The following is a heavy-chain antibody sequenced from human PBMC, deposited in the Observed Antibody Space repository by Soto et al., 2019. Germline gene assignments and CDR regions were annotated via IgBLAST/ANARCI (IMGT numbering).Heavy chain of an antibody. D-gene: IGHD5-18*01. V-gene: IGHV4-34*01. CDR3: ARTFMDTRGYSYGYGP. CDR1: GGSFSGYY. Sequence: PSETLSLTCAVYGGSFSGYYWSWIRQPPGKGLEWIGEINHSGSTNYNPSLKSRVTISVDTSKDQFSLKLSSVTAADTAVYYCARTFMDTRGYSYGYGPWGQGTLVTVSS. CDR2: INHSGST. J-gene: IGHJ4*02.